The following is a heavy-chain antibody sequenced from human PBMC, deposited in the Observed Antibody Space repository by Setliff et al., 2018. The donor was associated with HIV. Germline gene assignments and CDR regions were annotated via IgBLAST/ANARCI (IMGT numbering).Heavy chain of an antibody. CDR2: INPKSGAT. CDR1: GYRFTDFY. J-gene: IGHJ5*02. Sequence: ASVKVSCKTFGYRFTDFYVNWVRQAPGQGLEWMGWINPKSGATKYAQKFQGRLTMTRDTSITTVYMELSRLRSDDTAVYYCATDGSVVVVAGSGFDPWGQGTLVTVSS. V-gene: IGHV1-2*02. CDR3: ATDGSVVVVAGSGFDP. D-gene: IGHD2-15*01.